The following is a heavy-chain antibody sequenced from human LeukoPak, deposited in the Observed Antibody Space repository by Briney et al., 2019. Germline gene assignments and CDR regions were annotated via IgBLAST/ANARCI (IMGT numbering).Heavy chain of an antibody. CDR3: ARSSSWIQPMYYFDY. CDR1: GGSISSGGYY. Sequence: SETLSLTCTVSGGSISSGGYYWSWIRQHPGKGLEWIGYIYYSGSTYYNPSLKSRVTISVDTSKNQFSLKLSSVTAADTAVYYCARSSSWIQPMYYFDYWGQGTLVTVSS. D-gene: IGHD5-18*01. V-gene: IGHV4-31*03. J-gene: IGHJ4*02. CDR2: IYYSGST.